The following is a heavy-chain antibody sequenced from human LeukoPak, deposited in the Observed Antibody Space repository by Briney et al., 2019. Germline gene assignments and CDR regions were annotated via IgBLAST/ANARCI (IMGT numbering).Heavy chain of an antibody. CDR2: IYSGGST. V-gene: IGHV3-66*01. CDR1: GFTVSSNY. CDR3: ARGHYDILTGYYTGFDY. D-gene: IGHD3-9*01. J-gene: IGHJ4*02. Sequence: GGSLRLSCAASGFTVSSNYMSWVRQAPGKGLEWVSVIYSGGSTYYADSVKGRFTISRDNSKNTLYLQMNSLRAEDTAVYYCARGHYDILTGYYTGFDYWGQGTLVTVSS.